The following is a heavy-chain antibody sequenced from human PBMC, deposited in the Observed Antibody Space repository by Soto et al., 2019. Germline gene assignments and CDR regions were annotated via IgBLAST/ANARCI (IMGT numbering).Heavy chain of an antibody. D-gene: IGHD3-10*01. CDR2: IYHSGST. V-gene: IGHV4-38-2*01. J-gene: IGHJ6*02. Sequence: SETLSLTCAVSGYSISSGYYWGWIRQPPGKGLEWIGSIYHSGSTCNNPSLKSRVTISVDTSKNQFSLKLSSVTAADTAVYYCARVGGYGMDVWGQGTTVTVSS. CDR1: GYSISSGYY. CDR3: ARVGGYGMDV.